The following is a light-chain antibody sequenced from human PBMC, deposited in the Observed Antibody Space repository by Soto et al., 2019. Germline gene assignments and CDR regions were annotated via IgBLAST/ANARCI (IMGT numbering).Light chain of an antibody. Sequence: EIVLTQSPGTLSLSPGERATLSCRASQSVSSSYLAWYQQKPGQAPRLLIYGASSRATGIPDRFSGSGSGTDFTLTISSLEPEDFAIYYCQYRNTWPAAFGQGTRLEIK. V-gene: IGKV3D-20*02. CDR3: QYRNTWPAA. CDR2: GAS. J-gene: IGKJ5*01. CDR1: QSVSSSY.